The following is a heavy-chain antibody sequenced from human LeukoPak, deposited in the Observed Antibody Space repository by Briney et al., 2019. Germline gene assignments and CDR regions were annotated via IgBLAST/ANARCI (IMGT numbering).Heavy chain of an antibody. J-gene: IGHJ4*02. Sequence: SETLSLTCTVSRGSISSSSFYWGWIRQPPGKGLEWIGSIYYSGTTYYKPSLKSRVTISVDTSKNQFSLKLSSVTAADTAVYYCARGPQWLGYYYFDHWGQGTLVTAPS. CDR3: ARGPQWLGYYYFDH. CDR1: RGSISSSSFY. CDR2: IYYSGTT. D-gene: IGHD6-19*01. V-gene: IGHV4-39*01.